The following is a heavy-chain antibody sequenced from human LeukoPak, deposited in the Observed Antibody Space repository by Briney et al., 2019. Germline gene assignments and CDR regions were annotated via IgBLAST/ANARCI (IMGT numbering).Heavy chain of an antibody. D-gene: IGHD4-17*01. CDR1: GGSISSYY. Sequence: SETLSLTCTVSGGSISSYYWSWIRQPPGKGLEWIGYIYYSGSTNYNPSLKSRVTISVDTSKNQSSLKLSSVTAADTAVYYCAGVHDYGDLYFDSWGQGTLVTVSP. CDR2: IYYSGST. CDR3: AGVHDYGDLYFDS. V-gene: IGHV4-59*01. J-gene: IGHJ4*02.